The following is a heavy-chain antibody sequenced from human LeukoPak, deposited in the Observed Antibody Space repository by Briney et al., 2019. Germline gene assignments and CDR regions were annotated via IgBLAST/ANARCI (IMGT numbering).Heavy chain of an antibody. D-gene: IGHD3-16*01. CDR2: MNPNSGNT. Sequence: VASVKVSCKASGYTFTSYGISWVRQAPGQGLEWMGWMNPNSGNTGYAQKFQGRVTMTRNTSISTAYMELSSLRSEDTAVYYCARLPQGEPPKIPYLDYWGQGTLVTVSS. CDR1: GYTFTSYG. CDR3: ARLPQGEPPKIPYLDY. V-gene: IGHV1-8*02. J-gene: IGHJ4*02.